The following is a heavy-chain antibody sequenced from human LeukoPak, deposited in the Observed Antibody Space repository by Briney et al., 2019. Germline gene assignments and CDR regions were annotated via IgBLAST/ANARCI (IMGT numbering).Heavy chain of an antibody. CDR2: ISTTGGST. CDR1: GFSFNNYA. D-gene: IGHD4-23*01. Sequence: GGSLRLSCAASGFSFNNYAMSWVRQAPGKGLDLVSAISTTGGSTYYADSVKGRFTVSRDNSKNTLSLQMDSLRVEDSALYYCAKDWTTVVTPKGYYFDSWGQGTLVTVSS. J-gene: IGHJ4*02. V-gene: IGHV3-23*01. CDR3: AKDWTTVVTPKGYYFDS.